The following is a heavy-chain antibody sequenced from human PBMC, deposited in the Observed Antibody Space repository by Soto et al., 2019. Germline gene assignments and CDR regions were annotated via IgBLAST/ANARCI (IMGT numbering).Heavy chain of an antibody. CDR1: VFTFSSYS. CDR3: ARHGDYVPFFYYGMDV. V-gene: IGHV3-48*02. J-gene: IGHJ6*02. Sequence: PGGSLRLSCAASVFTFSSYSMNWVRQAPGKGLEWVSYISSSSSTIYYADSVKGRFTISRDNAKNSLYLQMNSLRDEDTAVYYCARHGDYVPFFYYGMDVWGQGTTVTVS. CDR2: ISSSSSTI. D-gene: IGHD4-17*01.